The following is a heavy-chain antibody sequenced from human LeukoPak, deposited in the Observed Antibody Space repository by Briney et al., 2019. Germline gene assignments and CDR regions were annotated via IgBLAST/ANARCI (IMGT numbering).Heavy chain of an antibody. Sequence: ASVKVSCKASGYTFTGYYMHWVRQAPGQGLEWMGWINPNSGGTNYAQKFQGRVTTTRDTSISTAYMELSRLRSDDTAVYYCARDYGDYVGWFDPWGQGTLVTVSS. CDR3: ARDYGDYVGWFDP. V-gene: IGHV1-2*02. CDR2: INPNSGGT. D-gene: IGHD4-17*01. CDR1: GYTFTGYY. J-gene: IGHJ5*02.